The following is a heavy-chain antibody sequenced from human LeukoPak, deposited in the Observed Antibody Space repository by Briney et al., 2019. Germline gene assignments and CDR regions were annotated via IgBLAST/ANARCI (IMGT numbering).Heavy chain of an antibody. Sequence: AGGSLRLSCAASGFTFSSHSMNWVRQAPGKGLEWVSSISSSSSYIYYADSVKGRFTISRDNAKNSLYLQMNSLRAEDTAVYYCARDGGPIVGATEVNYWGQGTLVTVSS. D-gene: IGHD1-26*01. V-gene: IGHV3-21*01. CDR3: ARDGGPIVGATEVNY. CDR1: GFTFSSHS. J-gene: IGHJ4*02. CDR2: ISSSSSYI.